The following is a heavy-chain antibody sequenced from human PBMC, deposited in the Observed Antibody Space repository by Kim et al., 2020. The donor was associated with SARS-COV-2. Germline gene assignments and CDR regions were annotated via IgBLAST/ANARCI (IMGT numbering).Heavy chain of an antibody. J-gene: IGHJ6*04. Sequence: YADSVEGRITLSSNNSKSTVYLQMNSLRSDDTAVYYCANPDSKYYYGMDVWGKGTTVTVSS. CDR3: ANPDSKYYYGMDV. V-gene: IGHV3-23*01. D-gene: IGHD4-4*01.